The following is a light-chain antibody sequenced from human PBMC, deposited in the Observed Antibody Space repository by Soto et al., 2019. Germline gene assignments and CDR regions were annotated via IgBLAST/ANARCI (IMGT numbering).Light chain of an antibody. CDR1: SSDVGTYKY. V-gene: IGLV2-14*03. CDR3: SSYTTSSTLV. J-gene: IGLJ2*01. CDR2: DVS. Sequence: SALTQPASVSASPGQSITISCTGTSSDVGTYKYVSWYQHHPGKAPKLMIYDVSNRPSGVSNRFSGSKSGNTASLIISGLQTEDEADYYCSSYTTSSTLVFGGGTKVTVL.